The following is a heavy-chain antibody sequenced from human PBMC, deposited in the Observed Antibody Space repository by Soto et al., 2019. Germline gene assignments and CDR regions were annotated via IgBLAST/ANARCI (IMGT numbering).Heavy chain of an antibody. D-gene: IGHD3-22*01. Sequence: AASVKVSCKASGGTFSSYAISWVRQAPGQGLEWMGGIIPIFGTANYAQKFQGRVTITADESTSTAYMELSSLRSEDTAVYYCALGSVYYYDSSGYSHRCAFDIWGQGTMVTVSS. CDR2: IIPIFGTA. CDR3: ALGSVYYYDSSGYSHRCAFDI. CDR1: GGTFSSYA. V-gene: IGHV1-69*13. J-gene: IGHJ3*02.